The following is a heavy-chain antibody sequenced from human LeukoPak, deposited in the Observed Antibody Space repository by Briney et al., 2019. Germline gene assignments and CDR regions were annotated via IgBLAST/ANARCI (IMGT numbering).Heavy chain of an antibody. CDR3: AKVGGGYQP. J-gene: IGHJ5*02. D-gene: IGHD2-2*01. CDR1: GFTFSSYA. CDR2: ISYDGSNK. Sequence: HPGRSLRLSCAASGFTFSSYAMHWVRQAPGKGLEWVAVISYDGSNKYYADSVKGRFTISRDNSKNTLYLQMNSLRVEDTAVYYCAKVGGGYQPWGQGTLVTVSS. V-gene: IGHV3-30-3*01.